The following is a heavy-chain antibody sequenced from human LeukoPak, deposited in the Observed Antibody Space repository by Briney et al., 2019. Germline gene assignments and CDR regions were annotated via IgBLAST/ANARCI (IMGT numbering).Heavy chain of an antibody. J-gene: IGHJ3*02. D-gene: IGHD3-22*01. V-gene: IGHV3-7*03. CDR2: IKQDGSEK. CDR3: AKVRMITMIAYDAFDI. Sequence: GGSLRLSCAASEFTFSSYWMSWVRQAPGKGLEWVANIKQDGSEKYYVDSVKGRFTISRDNAKNSLYLQMNSLRAEDTAVYYCAKVRMITMIAYDAFDIWGQGTMVTVSS. CDR1: EFTFSSYW.